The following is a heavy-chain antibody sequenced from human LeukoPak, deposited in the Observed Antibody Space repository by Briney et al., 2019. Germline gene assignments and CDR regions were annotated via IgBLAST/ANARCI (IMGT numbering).Heavy chain of an antibody. J-gene: IGHJ4*02. Sequence: SETLSLTCTVSGDSFSSVTDYWAWIRQPPGKGLEWIGYIYYSGSTNYNPSLKSRVTISVDTSKNQFSLKLSSVTAADTAVYYCARVGGDGYKLDFDYWGQGTLVTVSS. CDR2: IYYSGST. V-gene: IGHV4-61*01. D-gene: IGHD5-24*01. CDR1: GDSFSSVTDY. CDR3: ARVGGDGYKLDFDY.